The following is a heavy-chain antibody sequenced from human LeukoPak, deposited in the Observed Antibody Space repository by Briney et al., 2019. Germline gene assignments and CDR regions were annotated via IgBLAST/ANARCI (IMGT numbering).Heavy chain of an antibody. CDR1: GASVNSHL. V-gene: IGHV4-4*07. Sequence: SETLSLTCTVSGASVNSHLWNWIRQCAGQGQEWNGRISITECTNFKPSVNSRVTMSVDTSMNQFSLRLTSMTAADTAVYYCARLRRDTSSWYADDCWVQGTLVTVSS. CDR2: ISITECT. J-gene: IGHJ4*02. D-gene: IGHD6-13*01. CDR3: ARLRRDTSSWYADDC.